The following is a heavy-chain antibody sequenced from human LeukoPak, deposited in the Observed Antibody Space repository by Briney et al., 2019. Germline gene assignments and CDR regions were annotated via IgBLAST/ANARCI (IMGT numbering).Heavy chain of an antibody. D-gene: IGHD3-10*01. CDR3: ARHLLWFGELSGGFDY. Sequence: PGGSLRLSCAASGFTCSSYGMSWVRQAPGKGLEWVSGISSSGGSTYYADSVKGRFTISRDNSRNTLYLQMNSLRAEDTAVYYCARHLLWFGELSGGFDYWGQGTLVTVSS. CDR1: GFTCSSYG. V-gene: IGHV3-23*01. J-gene: IGHJ4*02. CDR2: ISSSGGST.